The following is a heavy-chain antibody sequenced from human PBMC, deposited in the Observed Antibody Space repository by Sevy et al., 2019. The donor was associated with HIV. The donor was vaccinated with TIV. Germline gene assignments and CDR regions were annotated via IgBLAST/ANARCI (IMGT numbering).Heavy chain of an antibody. CDR3: ARVGANYYYYYMDV. CDR1: GFTFSSYW. CDR2: IKQDGSEK. D-gene: IGHD1-26*01. V-gene: IGHV3-7*01. Sequence: GESLKISCAASGFTFSSYWMSWVRQAPGKGLEWVANIKQDGSEKYYVDSVKGRFTISRDNAKNSLYLQMNSLRAEDTAVYYCARVGANYYYYYMDVWGKGTTVTVSS. J-gene: IGHJ6*03.